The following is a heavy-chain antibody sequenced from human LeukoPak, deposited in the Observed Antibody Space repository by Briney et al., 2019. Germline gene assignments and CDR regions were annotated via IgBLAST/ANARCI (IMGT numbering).Heavy chain of an antibody. CDR1: GYTFTSYA. V-gene: IGHV7-4-1*02. D-gene: IGHD3-10*01. J-gene: IGHJ4*02. Sequence: ASVKVSCKASGYTFTSYAMNWVRQAPGQGLEWMGWINTNTGNPTYAQGFTGRFVFSLDTSVSTAYLQISSLKAEDTAVYYCARDINDGLLWFGELRGPYFDYWGQGTLVTVSS. CDR3: ARDINDGLLWFGELRGPYFDY. CDR2: INTNTGNP.